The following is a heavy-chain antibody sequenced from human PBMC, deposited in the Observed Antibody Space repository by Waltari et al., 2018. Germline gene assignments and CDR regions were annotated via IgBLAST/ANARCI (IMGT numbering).Heavy chain of an antibody. Sequence: QVQLVESGGGVVQPGRSLRLSCAASGFTFSSYGMHWVRQAPGKGLEWVAVISYDGSNKYDADSVKGRFTISRDNSKNTLYLQMNSLRAEDTAVYYCAKDRRLGYFDYWGQGTLVTVSS. J-gene: IGHJ4*02. CDR1: GFTFSSYG. CDR2: ISYDGSNK. D-gene: IGHD7-27*01. V-gene: IGHV3-30*18. CDR3: AKDRRLGYFDY.